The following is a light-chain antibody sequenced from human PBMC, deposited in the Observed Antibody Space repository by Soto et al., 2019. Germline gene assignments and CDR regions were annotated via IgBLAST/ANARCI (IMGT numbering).Light chain of an antibody. V-gene: IGLV1-40*01. Sequence: QSVLTQPPSVSGAPGQRVTISCTGSTSNIGASYDVHWYQQFPGAAPKLLIYRDTHRPSGIPNRFSGSKSGTSASLAIFGLQPRDEADYYCQSYDNSLNGYVFGTGTKVTVL. CDR3: QSYDNSLNGYV. CDR2: RDT. J-gene: IGLJ1*01. CDR1: TSNIGASYD.